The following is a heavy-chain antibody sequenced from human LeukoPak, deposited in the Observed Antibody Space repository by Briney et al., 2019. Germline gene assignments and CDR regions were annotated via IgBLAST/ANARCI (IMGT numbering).Heavy chain of an antibody. CDR2: ISGNNGNT. CDR3: ARTGMVAATFDY. CDR1: GYTFTTHG. Sequence: ASVKVSCKASGYTFTTHGISWVRQAPGQGPEWMGWISGNNGNTHYAQKFQGRVTMTTETSTSTAYMELKSLRSDDTAVYYCARTGMVAATFDYWGQGTLVTVSS. V-gene: IGHV1-18*01. D-gene: IGHD2-15*01. J-gene: IGHJ4*02.